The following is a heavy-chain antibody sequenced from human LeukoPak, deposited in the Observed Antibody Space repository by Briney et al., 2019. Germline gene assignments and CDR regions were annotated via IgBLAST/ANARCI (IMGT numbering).Heavy chain of an antibody. CDR3: ARGRRGHIVVVVAVTPFDY. D-gene: IGHD2-15*01. V-gene: IGHV4-34*01. J-gene: IGHJ4*02. CDR2: INHSGST. CDR1: GFTFSSYA. Sequence: PGGSLRLSCAASGFTFSSYAMSWVRQPPGKGLEWIGEINHSGSTNYNPSLKSRVTISVDTSKNQFSLKLSSVTAADTAVYYCARGRRGHIVVVVAVTPFDYWGQGTLVTVSS.